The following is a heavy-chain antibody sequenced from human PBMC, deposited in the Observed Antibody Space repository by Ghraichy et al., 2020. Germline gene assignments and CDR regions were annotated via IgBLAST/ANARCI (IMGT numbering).Heavy chain of an antibody. V-gene: IGHV4-38-2*02. CDR1: GYSISSGYY. CDR3: ARDLSGDNYYDSSGYYGLDY. D-gene: IGHD3-22*01. J-gene: IGHJ4*02. CDR2: IYHSGST. Sequence: SETLSLTCAVSGYSISSGYYWGWIRQPPGKGLEWIGSIYHSGSTYSNPSLKSRVTISVDTSKNQFALNLRSVTAADTAVYYCARDLSGDNYYDSSGYYGLDYLGQGTLVTVSS.